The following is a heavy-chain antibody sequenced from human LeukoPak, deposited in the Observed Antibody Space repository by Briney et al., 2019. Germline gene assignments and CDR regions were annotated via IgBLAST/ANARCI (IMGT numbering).Heavy chain of an antibody. Sequence: GGSLRLSCAASGFTFSSYAMSWVRQAPGKGLEWVSAISGSGGSTYYADSVKGRFAISRDNSKNTLYLQMNSLRAEDTAVYYCAKNWRFGELLWWGQRTLVTVSS. J-gene: IGHJ4*02. CDR1: GFTFSSYA. D-gene: IGHD3-10*01. CDR2: ISGSGGST. V-gene: IGHV3-23*01. CDR3: AKNWRFGELLW.